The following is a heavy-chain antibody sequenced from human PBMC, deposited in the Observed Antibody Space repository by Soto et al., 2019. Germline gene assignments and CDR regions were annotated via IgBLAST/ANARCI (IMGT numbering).Heavy chain of an antibody. Sequence: PSETLSLTCTVSGGSISSGGYYWSWIRQHPGKGLEWIGYIYYRGSTYYNPSLKSRVTISVDTSKNQFSLKLSSVTAADTAVYYYARAGPTNYYGSGSYWLAYWGQGTLVTVSS. CDR1: GGSISSGGYY. J-gene: IGHJ4*02. CDR3: ARAGPTNYYGSGSYWLAY. D-gene: IGHD3-10*01. V-gene: IGHV4-31*03. CDR2: IYYRGST.